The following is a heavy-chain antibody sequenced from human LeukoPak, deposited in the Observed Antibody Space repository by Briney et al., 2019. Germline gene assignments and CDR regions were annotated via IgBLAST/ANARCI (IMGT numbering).Heavy chain of an antibody. CDR1: GGTFSSYA. CDR3: ARDGSGSYRPFDY. Sequence: ASVNVSCTASGGTFSSYAISWVRQAPGQGLEWMGGIIPIFGTANYAQKFQGRVTITADESTSTAYMELSSLRSEDTAVYYCARDGSGSYRPFDYWGQGTLVTVSS. J-gene: IGHJ4*02. V-gene: IGHV1-69*01. D-gene: IGHD3-10*01. CDR2: IIPIFGTA.